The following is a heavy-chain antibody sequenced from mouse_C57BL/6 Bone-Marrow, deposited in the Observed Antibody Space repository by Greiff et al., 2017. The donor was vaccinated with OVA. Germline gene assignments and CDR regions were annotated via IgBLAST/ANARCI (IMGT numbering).Heavy chain of an antibody. J-gene: IGHJ2*01. D-gene: IGHD2-3*01. V-gene: IGHV1-74*01. CDR2: IHPSDSDT. CDR3: ASSDDGYPGYY. CDR1: GYTFTSYW. Sequence: QVQLQQPGAELVKPGASVKVSCTASGYTFTSYWMHWVKQRPGQGLEWIGRIHPSDSDTNYHQKFKGKATLTVDKSSSTAYMQLSSLTSEDAAVYYCASSDDGYPGYYWGQGTTLTVSS.